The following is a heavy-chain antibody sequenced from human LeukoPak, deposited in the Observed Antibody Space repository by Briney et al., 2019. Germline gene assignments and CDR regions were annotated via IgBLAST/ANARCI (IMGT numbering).Heavy chain of an antibody. Sequence: ASVKVSCKTSGYSFTSYNLHWVRQAPGQRLEWMGIIKPSGGNTNYAQKFQGRVTMTRDTSTSTAYMELSSLTSEDTAVYYCAQDLWGTYGSSWAAEFHDYWGQGTLVTVSS. V-gene: IGHV1-46*01. D-gene: IGHD2-15*01. CDR3: AQDLWGTYGSSWAAEFHDY. J-gene: IGHJ4*02. CDR1: GYSFTSYN. CDR2: IKPSGGNT.